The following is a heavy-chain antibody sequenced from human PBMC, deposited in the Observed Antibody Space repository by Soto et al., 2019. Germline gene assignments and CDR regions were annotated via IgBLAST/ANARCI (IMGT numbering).Heavy chain of an antibody. D-gene: IGHD6-19*01. CDR1: GYTFTSYG. CDR3: AREGYSSGSYGGDY. Sequence: QVQLVQSGAEVKKPGASVKVSCKASGYTFTSYGISWVRQAPGQGLEWMGWISAYNGNTNKARKLQGRVTMTTNTGTSTADMEVRCLRSDYTAVYYCAREGYSSGSYGGDYWGQGTLVTVSS. CDR2: ISAYNGNT. V-gene: IGHV1-18*01. J-gene: IGHJ4*02.